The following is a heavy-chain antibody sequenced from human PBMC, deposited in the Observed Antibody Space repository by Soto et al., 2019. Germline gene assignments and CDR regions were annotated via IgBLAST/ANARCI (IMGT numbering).Heavy chain of an antibody. D-gene: IGHD3-10*01. J-gene: IGHJ4*02. CDR3: AKDFRQDYYGSGSPYYFDY. V-gene: IGHV3-23*01. Sequence: EVQLLESGGGLVQPGGSLRLSCAASGFTFSSYAMSWVRQAPGKGLEWVSAISGSGGSTYYADSVKGRFTISRDNSKNTLYLPMNSLRAEDTAVYYCAKDFRQDYYGSGSPYYFDYWGQGTLVTVSS. CDR1: GFTFSSYA. CDR2: ISGSGGST.